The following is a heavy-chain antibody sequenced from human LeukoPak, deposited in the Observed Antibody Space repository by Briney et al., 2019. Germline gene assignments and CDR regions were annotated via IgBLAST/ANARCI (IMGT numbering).Heavy chain of an antibody. J-gene: IGHJ4*02. CDR2: SYTTGST. Sequence: SGTLSLTCTISGGSIGPYYWSWLRQPAGKALDWIGRSYTTGSTNYNPSLESRVTMSLDTSKNQFSLKLTSVTAVDTAVYYCARSAGSGFHLDSWGQGTLVTVSS. V-gene: IGHV4-4*07. CDR1: GGSIGPYY. CDR3: ARSAGSGFHLDS.